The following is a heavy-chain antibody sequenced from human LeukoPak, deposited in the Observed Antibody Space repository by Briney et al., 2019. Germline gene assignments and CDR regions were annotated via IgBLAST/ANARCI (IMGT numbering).Heavy chain of an antibody. D-gene: IGHD3-10*01. CDR2: IIPIFGTA. J-gene: IGHJ4*02. V-gene: IGHV1-69*13. CDR1: GGTFSSYA. CDR3: ARSYYGSGSYLLGNFDY. Sequence: PRASVKVSCKASGGTFSSYAISWVRQAPGQGLEWMGGIIPIFGTANYAQKFQGRVTITADESTSTAYMELSSLRSEDTAVYYCARSYYGSGSYLLGNFDYWGQGTLVTVSS.